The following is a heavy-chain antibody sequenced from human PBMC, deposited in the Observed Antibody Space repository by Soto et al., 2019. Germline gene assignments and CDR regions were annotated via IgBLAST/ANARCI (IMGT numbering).Heavy chain of an antibody. CDR1: SGSISNSNW. CDR2: IYHSGST. Sequence: SETLSLTCAVSSGSISNSNWWSWVRQPPGKGLEWIGEIYHSGSTNYNPSLKSRVTISVDKSKNQFSLKLSSVTAADTAVYYCASSRIAVVFDYWGQGTLVTVSS. V-gene: IGHV4-4*02. CDR3: ASSRIAVVFDY. J-gene: IGHJ4*02. D-gene: IGHD6-19*01.